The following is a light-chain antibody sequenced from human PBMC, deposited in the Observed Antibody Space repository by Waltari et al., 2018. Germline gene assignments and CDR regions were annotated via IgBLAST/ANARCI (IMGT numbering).Light chain of an antibody. CDR2: AAS. CDR1: QSIDSY. V-gene: IGKV1-39*01. Sequence: DIHMAQSPSPMFASVVYRVTITCRASQSIDSYLIWYQQKPGKAPKLLIYAASTLQSGVPSRFSGSGSGTDFTLTISSLQPEDFATYYCQQSDSIPPQFTFGPGTKVDIK. CDR3: QQSDSIPPQFT. J-gene: IGKJ3*01.